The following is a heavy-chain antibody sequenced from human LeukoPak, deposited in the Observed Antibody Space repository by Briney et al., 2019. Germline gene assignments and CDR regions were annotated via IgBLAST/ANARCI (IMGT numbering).Heavy chain of an antibody. D-gene: IGHD1-26*01. CDR2: MNPNSGNT. CDR1: GGTFSSYA. Sequence: ASVKVSCKASGGTFSSYAISWVRQATGQGLEWMGWMNPNSGNTGYAQKFQGRVTMTRNTSISTAYMELSSLRSEDTAVYYCARVFDSGSYHNYIDYWGQGTLVTVSS. CDR3: ARVFDSGSYHNYIDY. J-gene: IGHJ4*02. V-gene: IGHV1-8*02.